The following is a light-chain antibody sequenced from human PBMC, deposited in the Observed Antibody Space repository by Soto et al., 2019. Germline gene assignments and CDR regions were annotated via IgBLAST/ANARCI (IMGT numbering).Light chain of an antibody. Sequence: AIQMTQSPSSLSASVGDRVTITCRASQGIRNDLGWYQQKPGKAPKLLIYAASSLKSGVPSRFSGSGSGTDFTLTISSMEPEDFATYYCLQDYNYPYTFGQGTKLEIK. CDR2: AAS. V-gene: IGKV1-6*01. J-gene: IGKJ2*01. CDR3: LQDYNYPYT. CDR1: QGIRND.